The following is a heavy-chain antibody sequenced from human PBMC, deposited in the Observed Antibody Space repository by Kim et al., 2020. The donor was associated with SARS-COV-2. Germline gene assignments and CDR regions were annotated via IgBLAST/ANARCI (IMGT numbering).Heavy chain of an antibody. CDR1: GGSISSYY. CDR3: AGGAVDYGDLFFDY. Sequence: SETLSLTCTVSGGSISSYYWSWIRQPPGKGLEWIGYIYYSGSTNYNPSLKSRVTISVDTSKNQFSLKLSSVTAADTAVYYCAGGAVDYGDLFFDYWGQGT. CDR2: IYYSGST. V-gene: IGHV4-59*13. D-gene: IGHD4-17*01. J-gene: IGHJ4*02.